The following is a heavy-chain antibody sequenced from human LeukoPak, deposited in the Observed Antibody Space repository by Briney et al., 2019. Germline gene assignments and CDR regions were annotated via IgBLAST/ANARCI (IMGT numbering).Heavy chain of an antibody. D-gene: IGHD1-1*01. CDR1: GYTFTGYY. V-gene: IGHV1-2*02. Sequence: GASVKGSCKASGYTFTGYYMHWVRQAPGQGLEWMGWINPNSGGTNYAQKFQGRVTMTRDTSISTAYMELSRLRSDDTAVYYCARERVLGGTQSNTEYFQHWGQGTLVTVSS. CDR3: ARERVLGGTQSNTEYFQH. J-gene: IGHJ1*01. CDR2: INPNSGGT.